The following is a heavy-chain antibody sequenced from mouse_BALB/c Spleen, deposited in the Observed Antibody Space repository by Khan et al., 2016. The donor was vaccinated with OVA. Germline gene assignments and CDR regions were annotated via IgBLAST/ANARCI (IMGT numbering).Heavy chain of an antibody. Sequence: VQLVESGAELMKPGASVKISCKATGYTFSSYWIEWVKQRPGHGLEWIGEILPGSGSNNYNETFKGKATFTADTSSNTAYMQLSSLTSEDSAVYYCARGNYYGSSSWFGYWGQGTLGTVS. V-gene: IGHV1-9*01. CDR1: GYTFSSYW. CDR3: ARGNYYGSSSWFGY. D-gene: IGHD1-1*01. CDR2: ILPGSGSN. J-gene: IGHJ3*01.